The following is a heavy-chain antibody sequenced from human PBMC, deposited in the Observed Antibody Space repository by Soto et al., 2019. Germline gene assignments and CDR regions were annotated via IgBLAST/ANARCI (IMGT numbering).Heavy chain of an antibody. Sequence: QVQLVESGGGVVQPGRSLRLSCIASGFTFSTYVMHWVRQAPGEGLEWEAGISVDGGSTHYTDSVKGRFTISRDNAKNTVYLQMDSLTVEETTVYYFAREDESSGHAGTFKHWGQGTLVTVSS. CDR1: GFTFSTYV. CDR2: ISVDGGST. V-gene: IGHV3-30*14. D-gene: IGHD3-22*01. CDR3: AREDESSGHAGTFKH. J-gene: IGHJ1*01.